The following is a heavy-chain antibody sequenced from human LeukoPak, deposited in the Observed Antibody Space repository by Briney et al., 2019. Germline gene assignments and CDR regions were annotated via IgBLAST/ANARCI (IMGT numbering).Heavy chain of an antibody. D-gene: IGHD1-1*01. J-gene: IGHJ4*02. V-gene: IGHV4-59*01. Sequence: PSETLPLTCIVSGSSLNSYLWRWLRQPPGKGLEWIGYVHYCGSTNYNPSLKSRVTISLDTSKTQFSLRLTSVTAADTAVYYCASQLSGTTFHWSQGILVTVSS. CDR3: ASQLSGTTFH. CDR2: VHYCGST. CDR1: GSSLNSYL.